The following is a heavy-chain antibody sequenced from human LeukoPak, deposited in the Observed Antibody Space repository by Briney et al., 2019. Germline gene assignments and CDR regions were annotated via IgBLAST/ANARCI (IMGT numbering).Heavy chain of an antibody. D-gene: IGHD1-20*01. Sequence: GGSLRLSCAASGFSFSTYWMTWVRQAPGKGLEWVANIKQDASEKYYVDSVKGRFTISRDNAKNSLFLQMDSLRVEDTAVYFCAGVNSYNYYFDSWGQGTLVTVSS. CDR3: AGVNSYNYYFDS. CDR2: IKQDASEK. J-gene: IGHJ4*02. CDR1: GFSFSTYW. V-gene: IGHV3-7*01.